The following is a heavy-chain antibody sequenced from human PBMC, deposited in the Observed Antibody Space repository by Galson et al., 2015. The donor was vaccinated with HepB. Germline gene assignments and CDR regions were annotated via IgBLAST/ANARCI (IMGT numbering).Heavy chain of an antibody. CDR2: ISGSGGRT. CDR1: GFTFSSYA. Sequence: SLRLSCAASGFTFSSYAMSWARQAPGKGLEWVSAISGSGGRTYYADSVKGRFTISRDNSKNTLYLQMNSLRAEDTAVYYCAKGNHAGYYHYYYYMDVWGKGTTVTVSS. D-gene: IGHD2-2*01. CDR3: AKGNHAGYYHYYYYMDV. V-gene: IGHV3-23*01. J-gene: IGHJ6*03.